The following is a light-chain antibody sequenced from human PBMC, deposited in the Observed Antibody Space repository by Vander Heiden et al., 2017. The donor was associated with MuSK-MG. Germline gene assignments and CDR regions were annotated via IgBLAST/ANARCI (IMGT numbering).Light chain of an antibody. V-gene: IGLV1-40*01. CDR2: GNS. CDR3: QSYDSSMSAVI. J-gene: IGLJ2*01. Sequence: QSLLTHPPSVSGAPGQRVTISCTGSSSNIGAGYDVHWYQQLPGTAPNPLIYGNSNRHPGAPDRFSGSKSGTSASLAITGLQAEDGDDYDCQSYDSSMSAVIFGGGTKLTVL. CDR1: SSNIGAGYD.